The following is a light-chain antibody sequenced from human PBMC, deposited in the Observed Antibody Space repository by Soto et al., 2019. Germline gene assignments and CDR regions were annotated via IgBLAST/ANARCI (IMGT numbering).Light chain of an antibody. CDR3: HHYNSYPGT. CDR1: QSVTSW. Sequence: DVQMTQSPSTLSASVGDRVTITCRASQSVTSWLAWYQQKPGKAPKVLIYDAASLESGVPSRFSGSGSGTELTLPISSLHPADFATDYCHHYNSYPGTFCQGNKGEIK. V-gene: IGKV1-5*01. J-gene: IGKJ1*01. CDR2: DAA.